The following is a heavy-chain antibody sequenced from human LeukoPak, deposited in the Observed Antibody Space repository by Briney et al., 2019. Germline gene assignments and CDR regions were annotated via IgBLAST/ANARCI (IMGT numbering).Heavy chain of an antibody. CDR1: GFTFSSNG. J-gene: IGHJ6*03. D-gene: IGHD2-21*02. Sequence: GGSLRLSCVASGFTFSSNGMHWVRQAPGKGLEWVTFIQYDGSKKYYADSVKGRFTISRDNAKNSLYLQMNSLRAEDTAVYYCARNYCGGDCYLYYYYMDVWGKGTTVTISS. CDR2: IQYDGSKK. V-gene: IGHV3-30*02. CDR3: ARNYCGGDCYLYYYYMDV.